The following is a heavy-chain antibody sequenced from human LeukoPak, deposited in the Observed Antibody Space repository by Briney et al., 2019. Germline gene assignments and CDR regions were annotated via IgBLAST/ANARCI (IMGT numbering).Heavy chain of an antibody. J-gene: IGHJ6*03. CDR1: GGSISSYY. Sequence: PSETLSLTCTVSGGSISSYYWSWIRQPAGKGLEWIGRIYTSGSTYYNPSLKSRVTISVDTSKNQFSLKLSSVTAADTAVYYCARQDTILRRLYYYYMDVWGKGTTVTVSS. V-gene: IGHV4-4*07. CDR2: IYTSGST. D-gene: IGHD3-3*01. CDR3: ARQDTILRRLYYYYMDV.